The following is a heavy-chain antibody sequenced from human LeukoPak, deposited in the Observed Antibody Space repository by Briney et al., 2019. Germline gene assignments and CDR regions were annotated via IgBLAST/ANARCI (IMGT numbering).Heavy chain of an antibody. V-gene: IGHV3-64*01. CDR2: ISINGDST. D-gene: IGHD6-6*01. Sequence: GGSLRLSCAASGFTFSRYTMYWVRQAPGKGLEYVSAISINGDSTYYASSVKGRFTISRDNSKNTLYLQMGSLRVEDMAVYYCASVPSYYMDVWGKGTTVTVSS. CDR3: ASVPSYYMDV. CDR1: GFTFSRYT. J-gene: IGHJ6*03.